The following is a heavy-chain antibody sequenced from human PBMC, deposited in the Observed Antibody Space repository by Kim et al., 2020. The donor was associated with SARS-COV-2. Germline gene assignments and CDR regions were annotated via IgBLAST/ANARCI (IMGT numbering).Heavy chain of an antibody. J-gene: IGHJ6*02. V-gene: IGHV4-39*01. D-gene: IGHD2-2*02. CDR2: IYYSGST. Sequence: SETLSLTCTVSGGSISSSSYYWGWIRQPPGKGLEWIGSIYYSGSTYYNPSLKSRVTISVDTSKNQFSLKLSSVTAADTAVYYCARQHNDLIPTGYYYYYGMDVWGQGTTVTVSS. CDR1: GGSISSSSYY. CDR3: ARQHNDLIPTGYYYYYGMDV.